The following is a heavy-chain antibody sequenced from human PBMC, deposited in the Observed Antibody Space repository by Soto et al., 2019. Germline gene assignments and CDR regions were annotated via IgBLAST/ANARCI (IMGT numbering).Heavy chain of an antibody. CDR1: GFTFSSYW. J-gene: IGHJ4*02. CDR2: IKQDGSEK. CDR3: ARGDSGWYRRVNANDY. Sequence: EVQLVESGGGLVQPGGSLRLSCAASGFTFSSYWMSWVRQAPGKGLEWVANIKQDGSEKYYVDSVKGRFTISRDNAKNSLYLQMNSLRAEDTAVYYCARGDSGWYRRVNANDYWGQGTLVTVSS. D-gene: IGHD6-19*01. V-gene: IGHV3-7*04.